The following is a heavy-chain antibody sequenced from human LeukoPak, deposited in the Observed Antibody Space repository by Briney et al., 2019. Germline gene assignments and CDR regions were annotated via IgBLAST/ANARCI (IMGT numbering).Heavy chain of an antibody. CDR2: IIPILSIA. V-gene: IGHV1-69*04. D-gene: IGHD4-17*01. Sequence: AASVKVSCKASGGTFSSYTISWVRQAPGQGLEWMGRIIPILSIANYAQKFQGRVTITADKSTSTAYMELSSLRSEDTAVYYCARDGYGDYSPRNYYYGMDVWGQGTTVTVSS. J-gene: IGHJ6*02. CDR3: ARDGYGDYSPRNYYYGMDV. CDR1: GGTFSSYT.